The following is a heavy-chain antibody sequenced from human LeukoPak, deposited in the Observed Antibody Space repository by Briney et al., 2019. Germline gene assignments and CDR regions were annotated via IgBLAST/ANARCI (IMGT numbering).Heavy chain of an antibody. CDR3: ARGDGARYFYGDALLEGFDY. D-gene: IGHD4-17*01. J-gene: IGHJ4*02. CDR2: INHSGST. CDR1: GGAFSGYY. V-gene: IGHV4-34*01. Sequence: SETLSLTCAVYGGAFSGYYWSWIRQPPGKGLEWIGKINHSGSTNYKPSLKSRVTISVATSKNQFSLKLSSVTAADTAVYYWARGDGARYFYGDALLEGFDYWGQGTLVTVSS.